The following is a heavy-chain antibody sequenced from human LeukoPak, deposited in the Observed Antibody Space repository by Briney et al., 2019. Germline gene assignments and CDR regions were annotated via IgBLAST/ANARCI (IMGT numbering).Heavy chain of an antibody. J-gene: IGHJ3*02. D-gene: IGHD4-17*01. V-gene: IGHV1-69*13. CDR1: GYTFTSYA. Sequence: SVKVSCKASGYTFTSYAISWVRQAPGQGLEWMGGIIPIFGTANYAQKFQGRVTITADESTSTAYMELSSLRSEDTAVYYCARGNQPGGDYSAFDIWGQGTMVTVSS. CDR3: ARGNQPGGDYSAFDI. CDR2: IIPIFGTA.